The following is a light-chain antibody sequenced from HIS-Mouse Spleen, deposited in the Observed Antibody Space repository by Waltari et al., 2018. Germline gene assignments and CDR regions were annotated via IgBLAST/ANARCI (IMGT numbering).Light chain of an antibody. CDR2: DDS. J-gene: IGLJ2*01. CDR3: QVWDSSSDHVV. Sequence: SYVLTQPPSVSVAPGKTARITCGGNNIGSKSGHWYQQKPGKAPVLVVYDDSDRPSGIPERFSGSNSGNTATLTISRVEAGDEADYYCQVWDSSSDHVVFGGGTKLTVL. V-gene: IGLV3-21*03. CDR1: NIGSKS.